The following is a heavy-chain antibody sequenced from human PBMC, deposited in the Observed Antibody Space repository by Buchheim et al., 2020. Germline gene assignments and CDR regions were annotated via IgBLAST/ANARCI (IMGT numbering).Heavy chain of an antibody. D-gene: IGHD3-10*01. J-gene: IGHJ6*02. CDR1: GYTFTSYY. CDR2: INPSGGST. CDR3: AKERGSYYEGNNYYYYGMDV. Sequence: QVQLVQSGAEVKKPGASVKVSCKASGYTFTSYYMHWVRQAPGQGLEWMGIINPSGGSTCYAQKFQGRVTMTRDTSTSTVYMKLSSLRSEDTAVYYCAKERGSYYEGNNYYYYGMDVWGQGTT. V-gene: IGHV1-46*01.